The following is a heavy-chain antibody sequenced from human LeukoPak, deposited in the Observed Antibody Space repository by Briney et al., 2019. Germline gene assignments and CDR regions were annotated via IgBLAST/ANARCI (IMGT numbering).Heavy chain of an antibody. Sequence: GASVKVSCKASGFTFTSFGFSWVRQAPGQGLEWMGWISAYNGNTNYAQNLQGRVTMTTDTSTSTAYMELRSLRSDDTAVYYCAREGSGSYYIPIDYWGQGTLVTVSS. CDR2: ISAYNGNT. CDR1: GFTFTSFG. CDR3: AREGSGSYYIPIDY. V-gene: IGHV1-18*01. D-gene: IGHD1-26*01. J-gene: IGHJ4*02.